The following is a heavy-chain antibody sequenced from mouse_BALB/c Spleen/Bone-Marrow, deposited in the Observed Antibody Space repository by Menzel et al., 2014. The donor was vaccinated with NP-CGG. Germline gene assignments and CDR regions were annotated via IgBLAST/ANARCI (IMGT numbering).Heavy chain of an antibody. CDR2: INPSNGGT. CDR1: GYTFTSYY. Sequence: VQLQQSGAELVKPGASVKLSCKASGYTFTSYYTYWVKQRPGQGLEWFGEINPSNGGTNFNEKFKNKATLTVDKSSSTAYMQLSSLTSEDSAVYYCSRGRRDALDYWGQGTSVTVSP. J-gene: IGHJ4*01. V-gene: IGHV1S81*02. CDR3: SRGRRDALDY.